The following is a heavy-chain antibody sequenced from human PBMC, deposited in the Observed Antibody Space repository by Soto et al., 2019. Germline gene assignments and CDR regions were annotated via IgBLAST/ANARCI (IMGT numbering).Heavy chain of an antibody. Sequence: PSETLSLTCTVSGGSVSSGAYYWTWIRQRPGKGLEWIGYIYYSWSTYYSPSLKSRLSISLDTSKNQFSLRLSSVTAADTAMYYCARARLRAVYAFDIWGQGTMVTVSS. J-gene: IGHJ3*02. D-gene: IGHD5-12*01. CDR3: ARARLRAVYAFDI. CDR1: GGSVSSGAYY. V-gene: IGHV4-31*03. CDR2: IYYSWST.